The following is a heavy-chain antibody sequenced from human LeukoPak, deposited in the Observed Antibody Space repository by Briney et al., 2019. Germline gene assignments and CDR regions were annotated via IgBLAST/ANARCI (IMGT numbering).Heavy chain of an antibody. V-gene: IGHV4-38-2*02. J-gene: IGHJ4*02. CDR2: IYHTGST. CDR1: RYSISGGYY. CDR3: ARGERGADS. D-gene: IGHD1-1*01. Sequence: SETLSLTCTVSRYSISGGYYWGWIRQPPGKGLEWIGTIYHTGSTYYNPSLKSRVTISVDTSKTQFSLSLTSVTAADTAVYYCARGERGADSWGQGTLVTVSS.